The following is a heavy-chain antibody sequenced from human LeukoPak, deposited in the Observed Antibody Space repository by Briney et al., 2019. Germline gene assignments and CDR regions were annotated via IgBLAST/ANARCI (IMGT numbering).Heavy chain of an antibody. CDR2: IYYSGST. CDR1: GGSISSYY. CDR3: ARIPEGDGTTGTTWNNYYYMDV. J-gene: IGHJ6*03. V-gene: IGHV4-59*01. D-gene: IGHD1-1*01. Sequence: PSETLSLTCTVSGGSISSYYWSWIRQPPGKGLEWIGYIYYSGSTNYNPSLKSRVTISVDTSKNQFSLKLSSVTAADTAVYYCARIPEGDGTTGTTWNNYYYMDVWGKGTTVTVSS.